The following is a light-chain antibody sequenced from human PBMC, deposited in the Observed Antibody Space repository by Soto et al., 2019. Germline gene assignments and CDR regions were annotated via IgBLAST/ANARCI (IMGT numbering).Light chain of an antibody. Sequence: EIVMTQSPGTLSVSPGERATLSCRVSQSVGSNLAWYQQKPGQAPRLLIYGASTRATGIPVRLTGSGSGTEFTLTISSLQSEDFALYYCQHYSNWPPWTFGRGTKVEIK. J-gene: IGKJ1*01. CDR2: GAS. CDR3: QHYSNWPPWT. CDR1: QSVGSN. V-gene: IGKV3-15*01.